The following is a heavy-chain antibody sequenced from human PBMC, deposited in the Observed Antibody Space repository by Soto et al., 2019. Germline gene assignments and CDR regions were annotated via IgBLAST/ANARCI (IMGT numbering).Heavy chain of an antibody. CDR1: GYTFTSYG. CDR3: AREIYSGYDWAPGY. V-gene: IGHV1-18*01. Sequence: ASVKVSCKASGYTFTSYGISWVRQAPGQGLEWMGWISAYNGNTNYAQKLQGRVTMTTDTSTSTAYMELRSLRSDDTAVYYCAREIYSGYDWAPGYWGQGTLVTVSS. D-gene: IGHD5-12*01. CDR2: ISAYNGNT. J-gene: IGHJ4*02.